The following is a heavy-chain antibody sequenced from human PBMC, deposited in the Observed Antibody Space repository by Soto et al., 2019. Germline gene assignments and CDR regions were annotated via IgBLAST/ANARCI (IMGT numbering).Heavy chain of an antibody. CDR3: ARVGYSSGWYWFDP. CDR1: GGCINSYY. D-gene: IGHD6-19*01. V-gene: IGHV4-59*01. CDR2: IYYSGST. Sequence: GTLSLTCTVSGGCINSYYWSWIRQPPGKGLEWIGYIYYSGSTNYNPSLKSRVTISVDTSKNQFSLKLSSVTAADTAVYYCARVGYSSGWYWFDPWGQGTLVTVS. J-gene: IGHJ5*02.